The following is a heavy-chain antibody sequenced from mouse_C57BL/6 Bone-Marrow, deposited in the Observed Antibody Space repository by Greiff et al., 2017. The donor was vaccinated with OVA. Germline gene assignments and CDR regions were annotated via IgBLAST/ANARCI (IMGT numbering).Heavy chain of an antibody. Sequence: QVTLKVSGAELARPGASVKLSCKASGYTFTSYGISWVKQRTGQGLEWIGEIYPRSGNTYYNEKFKGKATLTADKSSSTAYMELRSLTSEDSAVYFCARFGYYAMDYWGQGTSVTVSS. CDR1: GYTFTSYG. CDR3: ARFGYYAMDY. CDR2: IYPRSGNT. J-gene: IGHJ4*01. V-gene: IGHV1-81*01. D-gene: IGHD3-1*01.